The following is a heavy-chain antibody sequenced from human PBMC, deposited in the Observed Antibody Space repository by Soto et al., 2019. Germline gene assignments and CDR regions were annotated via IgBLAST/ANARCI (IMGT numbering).Heavy chain of an antibody. V-gene: IGHV3-23*01. CDR2: ISGGTGTT. CDR1: GITFSDYS. CDR3: ATVLSAAFDI. J-gene: IGHJ3*02. Sequence: GGSLRLSCAVSGITFSDYSINWVRQAPGKGLEWVSGISGGTGTTHYADSVKGRFTISRDNSKKTVYLQMNSLRAEDTALYYCATVLSAAFDIWGQGTMVTVSS.